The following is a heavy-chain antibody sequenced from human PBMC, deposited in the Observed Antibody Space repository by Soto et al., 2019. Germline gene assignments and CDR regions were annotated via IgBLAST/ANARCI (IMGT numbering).Heavy chain of an antibody. CDR2: VNEYDTEK. D-gene: IGHD2-21*01. CDR1: GFIFSDSW. J-gene: IGHJ4*01. V-gene: IGHV3-74*01. CDR3: AIVAVVSRGIGY. Sequence: EVQLVESGGGLVQPGGSLRLSCVASGFIFSDSWMHWVRQAPWKGLVWVSRVNEYDTEKNYADSVKGRFTISRDNPRDTVYLQMDSLSAEDTDAYYCAIVAVVSRGIGYWGHVTLVTASS.